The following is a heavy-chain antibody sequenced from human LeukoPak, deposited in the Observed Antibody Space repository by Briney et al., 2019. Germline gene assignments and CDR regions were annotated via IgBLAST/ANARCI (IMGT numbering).Heavy chain of an antibody. CDR2: IRRSSSYI. J-gene: IGHJ4*02. CDR3: ARALSRDSSGYSYYFDY. Sequence: PGRSLRLSCAAPGFTIRSYSMNWHRQAQAKALPSVSYIRRSSSYIYYADSVKGRFTISRDNAKNSLYLQMNSLRAEDTAVYYCARALSRDSSGYSYYFDYWGQGTLVTVSS. CDR1: GFTIRSYS. V-gene: IGHV3-21*01. D-gene: IGHD3-22*01.